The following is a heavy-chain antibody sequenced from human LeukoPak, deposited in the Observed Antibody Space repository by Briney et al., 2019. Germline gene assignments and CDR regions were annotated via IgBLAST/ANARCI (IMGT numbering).Heavy chain of an antibody. V-gene: IGHV4-59*01. CDR2: SYFSGTT. CDR1: GGSIRTDY. J-gene: IGHJ4*02. CDR3: ARGGYYGSGRYYSLDY. D-gene: IGHD3-10*01. Sequence: PSETLSLTCTVSGGSIRTDYWSWIRQPPGKGLEWIGYSYFSGTTSSSPSLKSRVTISVDTPRSQFSLKLYSVTAADTAVYHCARGGYYGSGRYYSLDYWGQGTLVTVSS.